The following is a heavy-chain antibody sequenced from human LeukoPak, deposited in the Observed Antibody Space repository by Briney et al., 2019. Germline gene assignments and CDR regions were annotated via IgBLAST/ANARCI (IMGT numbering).Heavy chain of an antibody. Sequence: GASVKVSCXASGYTFTGYYMHWVRQAPGQGLEWMGWINPNSGGTNYAQKFQGRVTMTRDTSISTAYVELSSVTAADTAVYYCARVHSVLGTTPYPYYYYYYMDVWGKGTTVTVSS. CDR2: INPNSGGT. CDR1: GYTFTGYY. D-gene: IGHD1-7*01. CDR3: ARVHSVLGTTPYPYYYYYYMDV. V-gene: IGHV1-2*02. J-gene: IGHJ6*03.